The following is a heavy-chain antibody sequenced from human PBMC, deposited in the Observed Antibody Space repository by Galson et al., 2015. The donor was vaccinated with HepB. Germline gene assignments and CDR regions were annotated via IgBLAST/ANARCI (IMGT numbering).Heavy chain of an antibody. J-gene: IGHJ1*01. V-gene: IGHV4-34*01. Sequence: ETLSLTCAVYGGSFSGYYWSWIRQPPGKGLEWIGEINHSGSTNYNPSLKSRVTISVDTSKNQFSLKLSSVTAADTAVYYCARGVLRYFDWSKGYFQHWGQGTLVTVSS. CDR2: INHSGST. CDR3: ARGVLRYFDWSKGYFQH. D-gene: IGHD3-9*01. CDR1: GGSFSGYY.